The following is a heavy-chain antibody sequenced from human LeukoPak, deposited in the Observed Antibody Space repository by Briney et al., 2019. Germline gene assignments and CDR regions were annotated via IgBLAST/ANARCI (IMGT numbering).Heavy chain of an antibody. CDR3: ARDTGERSSEVSWFDP. D-gene: IGHD3-10*01. Sequence: GFLRLSCAASGFTVSSKYMSWVRQAPGKGLEWVSVIYSGGSTYYADSVKGRFTISRDNAKNSLYLQMNSLRAEDTAVYYCARDTGERSSEVSWFDPWGQGTLVTVSS. CDR2: IYSGGST. V-gene: IGHV3-53*01. J-gene: IGHJ5*02. CDR1: GFTVSSKY.